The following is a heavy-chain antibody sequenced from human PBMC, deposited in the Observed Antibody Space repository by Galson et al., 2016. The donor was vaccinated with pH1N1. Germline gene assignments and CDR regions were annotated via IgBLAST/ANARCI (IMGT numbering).Heavy chain of an antibody. Sequence: ETLSLTCAVSGGSLGGFYWTWVRQSPGVGLEWIGEVNHSGTTNYNPSLRGRVTISVDSSHQFSLTLTSVTAADTAVYYCARRRGGYNRDLHFYYYSMDVWAKGTTVTVS. CDR2: VNHSGTT. CDR3: ARRRGGYNRDLHFYYYSMDV. D-gene: IGHD1-14*01. CDR1: GGSLGGFY. J-gene: IGHJ6*03. V-gene: IGHV4-34*01.